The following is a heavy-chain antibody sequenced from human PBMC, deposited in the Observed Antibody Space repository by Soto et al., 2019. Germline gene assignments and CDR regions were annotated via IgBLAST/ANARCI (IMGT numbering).Heavy chain of an antibody. J-gene: IGHJ4*02. CDR2: ISAYNGNT. Sequence: QVQLVQSGAEVMKPGASVKVSCKASGYTFTTYGSSWVRQAPGQGLERMGRISAYNGNTNNAQKLQGRVTMTTDTSTSTAYMELRSLSSDDTAVDDCARDPMTGYCQCDYWGQGTRVTVSS. CDR1: GYTFTTYG. CDR3: ARDPMTGYCQCDY. D-gene: IGHD3-9*01. V-gene: IGHV1-18*01.